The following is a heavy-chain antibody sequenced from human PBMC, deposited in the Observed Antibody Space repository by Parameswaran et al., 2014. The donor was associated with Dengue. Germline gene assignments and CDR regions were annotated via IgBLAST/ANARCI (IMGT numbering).Heavy chain of an antibody. D-gene: IGHD3-22*01. Sequence: VRQMPGKGLEWVSAISGSGGSTYYADSVKGRFTISRDNSKNTLYLQMNSLRAEDTAVYYCANRITMIYWGQGTLVPSPQ. J-gene: IGHJ4*02. V-gene: IGHV3-23*01. CDR3: ANRITMIY. CDR2: ISGSGGST.